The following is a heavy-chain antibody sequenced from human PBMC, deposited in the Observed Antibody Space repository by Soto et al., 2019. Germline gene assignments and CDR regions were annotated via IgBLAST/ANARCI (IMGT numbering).Heavy chain of an antibody. Sequence: EVQLVESGGGLVKPGGSLRLSCAASGFTFSSYSMNWVRQAPGKGLEWVSSISSSSSYIYYADSVKGRFTISRDNAKNSXXLQMNSLRAEDTAVYYCARDLNPWFGVLLPNWFDPWGQGTLVTVSS. J-gene: IGHJ5*02. CDR3: ARDLNPWFGVLLPNWFDP. CDR2: ISSSSSYI. D-gene: IGHD3-10*01. CDR1: GFTFSSYS. V-gene: IGHV3-21*01.